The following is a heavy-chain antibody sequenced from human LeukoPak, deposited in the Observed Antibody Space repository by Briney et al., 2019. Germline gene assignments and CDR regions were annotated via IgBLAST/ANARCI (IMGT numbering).Heavy chain of an antibody. J-gene: IGHJ4*02. CDR2: ISSSSSYI. CDR1: GFTFSSYS. V-gene: IGHV3-21*01. D-gene: IGHD3-3*01. Sequence: GGSLRLSCAASGFTFSSYSMNWVRQAPGKGLEWVSSISSSSSYIYYADSVKGRFTISRDNAKNSLYLQMNSLRAEDTAVHYCARDHYDFWSGYYPDLDYWGQGTLVTVSS. CDR3: ARDHYDFWSGYYPDLDY.